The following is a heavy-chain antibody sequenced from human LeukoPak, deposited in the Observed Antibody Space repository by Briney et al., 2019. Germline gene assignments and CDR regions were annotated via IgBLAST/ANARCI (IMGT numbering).Heavy chain of an antibody. J-gene: IGHJ4*02. CDR3: AREDSGPIDY. Sequence: SETLALTCAVSGGSLSSGGYSWGWLRQPPGTGVEWVGYIYHSGSTNYNPPLKSRVTISVDRSKNQFSLKLSSVTAADTAVYYCAREDSGPIDYWGQGTLVTVSS. V-gene: IGHV4-30-2*01. CDR2: IYHSGST. CDR1: GGSLSSGGYS.